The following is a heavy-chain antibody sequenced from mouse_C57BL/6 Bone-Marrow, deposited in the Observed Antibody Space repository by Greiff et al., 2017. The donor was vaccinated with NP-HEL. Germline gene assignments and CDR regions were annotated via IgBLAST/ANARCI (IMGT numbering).Heavy chain of an antibody. V-gene: IGHV1-61*01. CDR3: ARGRYYYCSTPFDY. J-gene: IGHJ2*01. CDR1: GYTFTSYW. CDR2: IYPSDSET. Sequence: QVQLQQPGAELVRPGSSVKLSCKASGYTFTSYWMDWVKQRPGQGLEWIGNIYPSDSETHYNQKFNDKATLTVDKSSSTAYMQLSSLTSEDSAVYYCARGRYYYCSTPFDYWGQGTTLTVSS. D-gene: IGHD1-1*01.